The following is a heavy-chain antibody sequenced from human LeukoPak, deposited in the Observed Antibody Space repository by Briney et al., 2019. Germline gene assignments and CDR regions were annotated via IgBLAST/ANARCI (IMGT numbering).Heavy chain of an antibody. J-gene: IGHJ6*04. Sequence: VGSLRIFCVAAGFTFNNYAMHWVRQAPGKGLEWVAVISYDGGNKYYADSVKGRFTISKDNSKKTLYLQMNSLRAEDTAVYYCARDHKPRNYCSGGTCHSYYNAMDVWGKGTTVTVSS. CDR1: GFTFNNYA. V-gene: IGHV3-30*04. D-gene: IGHD2-15*01. CDR3: ARDHKPRNYCSGGTCHSYYNAMDV. CDR2: ISYDGGNK.